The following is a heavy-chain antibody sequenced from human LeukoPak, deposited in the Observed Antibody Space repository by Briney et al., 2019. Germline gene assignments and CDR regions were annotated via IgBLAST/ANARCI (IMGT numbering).Heavy chain of an antibody. D-gene: IGHD3-10*01. CDR1: GYTFTGYY. J-gene: IGHJ5*02. Sequence: GASVKVSCKASGYTFTGYYMHWVRQAPGQGLEWMGWINPNSGGTNYAQKLQGGVTMTTDTSTSTAYMELRSLRSDDTAVYYCARGRLGTWFGELKAWGQGTLVTVSS. CDR2: INPNSGGT. V-gene: IGHV1-2*02. CDR3: ARGRLGTWFGELKA.